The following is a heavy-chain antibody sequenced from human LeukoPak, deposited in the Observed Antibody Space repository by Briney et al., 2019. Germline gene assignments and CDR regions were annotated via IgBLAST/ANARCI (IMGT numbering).Heavy chain of an antibody. CDR3: ARGSGYSFAYYFDY. CDR1: GGSISRYY. D-gene: IGHD5-18*01. V-gene: IGHV4-59*01. Sequence: SETLSLTCTVSGGSISRYYWSWIRQPPGKGLEWIGYIYSSGSTNYSPSLKSRVTMPVDTSKYQFSLKLSSVTAADTAVYYCARGSGYSFAYYFDYWGQGTLVTVSS. CDR2: IYSSGST. J-gene: IGHJ4*02.